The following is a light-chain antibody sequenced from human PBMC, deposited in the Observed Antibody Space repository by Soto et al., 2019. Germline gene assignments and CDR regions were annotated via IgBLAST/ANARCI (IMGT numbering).Light chain of an antibody. CDR2: AAS. CDR3: QQSYSTPVT. CDR1: QSISSY. Sequence: DIQMTQSPSSLSASVGDRVTITCRASQSISSYLNWYQQKPGKAPKLLIYAASSLQSGVPSRFSGSGSGTDFTLTNSSLQPEDFATYYCQQSYSTPVTFGPGTRWIS. J-gene: IGKJ3*01. V-gene: IGKV1-39*01.